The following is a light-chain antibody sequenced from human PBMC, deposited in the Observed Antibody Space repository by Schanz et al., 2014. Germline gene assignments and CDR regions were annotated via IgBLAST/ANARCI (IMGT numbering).Light chain of an antibody. J-gene: IGKJ5*01. CDR2: GAS. CDR1: QSVDND. V-gene: IGKV3-20*01. CDR3: QQYGSSLT. Sequence: EIVLTQSPATLSVSPGERATLSCRASQSVDNDLAWYQQKPGQAPRLLIYGASSRATGIPDRFSGSGSGTDFTLTISRLEPEDFAVYYCQQYGSSLTFGQGTRLEIK.